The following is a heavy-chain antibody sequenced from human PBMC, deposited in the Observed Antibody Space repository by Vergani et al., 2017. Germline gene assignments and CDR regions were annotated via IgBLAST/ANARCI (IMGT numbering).Heavy chain of an antibody. V-gene: IGHV3-21*01. D-gene: IGHD2-15*01. CDR2: ISSSSAYL. CDR3: ASRVSANGGLDT. Sequence: VHLVESGGGLVKPGGSLRLSCEGSGFTYKNNTMTWVRQAPGKGLEWVSSISSSSAYLHYADSVKGRFTISRDNAKKSLFLQMNNLRADDTAVYYCASRVSANGGLDTWGQGTLVTVSS. CDR1: GFTYKNNT. J-gene: IGHJ5*02.